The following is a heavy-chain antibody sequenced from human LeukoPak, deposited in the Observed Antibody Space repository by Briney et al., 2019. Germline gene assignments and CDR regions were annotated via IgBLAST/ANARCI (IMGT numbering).Heavy chain of an antibody. CDR1: GYTFTGYY. Sequence: GASVKVSCKASGYTFTGYYMHWVRQAPGQGLEWKGWINPNSGGTNYAQKFQGRVTMTRDTSISTAYMELSRLRSDDTAVYYCARDYGGNSQRYFDLWGRGTLVTVSS. V-gene: IGHV1-2*02. J-gene: IGHJ2*01. D-gene: IGHD4-23*01. CDR3: ARDYGGNSQRYFDL. CDR2: INPNSGGT.